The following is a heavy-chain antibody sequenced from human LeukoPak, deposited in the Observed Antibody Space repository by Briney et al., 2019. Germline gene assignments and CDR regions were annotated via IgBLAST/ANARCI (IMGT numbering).Heavy chain of an antibody. CDR2: IGGSGGDT. CDR1: GFTFSIYA. CDR3: ATHHTSRYSHYYFDY. D-gene: IGHD2-21*01. Sequence: GGSLRLSCAASGFTFSIYAMTWVRQAPGKGLEWVSAIGGSGGDTYYADSVKGRFTISRDNSKNTLYLQMNSLGADDTAVYYCATHHTSRYSHYYFDYWGQGTLVTVSS. J-gene: IGHJ4*02. V-gene: IGHV3-23*01.